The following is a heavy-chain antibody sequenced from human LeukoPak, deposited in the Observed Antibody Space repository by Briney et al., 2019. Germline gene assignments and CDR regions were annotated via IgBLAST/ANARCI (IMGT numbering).Heavy chain of an antibody. CDR3: ARWLGADTYYYDCSLFFVD. Sequence: PSETLSLTCTVSGGSISSYYWSWIRQPPGKGLEWIGYIYYSGSTNYNPSLKSRVTISVDTSKNQFSLKLSSVTAADTAVYYCARWLGADTYYYDCSLFFVDWGQGTLVTVSS. CDR2: IYYSGST. J-gene: IGHJ4*02. V-gene: IGHV4-59*01. CDR1: GGSISSYY. D-gene: IGHD3-22*01.